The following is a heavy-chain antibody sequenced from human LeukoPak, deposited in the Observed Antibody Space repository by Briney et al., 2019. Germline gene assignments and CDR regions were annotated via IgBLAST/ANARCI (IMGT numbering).Heavy chain of an antibody. D-gene: IGHD2/OR15-2a*01. J-gene: IGHJ5*02. CDR1: GGSIYSSNSY. V-gene: IGHV4-39*07. Sequence: SETLSLTCTVSGGSIYSSNSYWAWIRQPPGKGLEWIGSIFYGGSTFYNPSLKRRVTISVDTSKNQFSLNLTSVTAADTAVYYCARDAKRFYAANWFDPWGQGTLVTVSS. CDR2: IFYGGST. CDR3: ARDAKRFYAANWFDP.